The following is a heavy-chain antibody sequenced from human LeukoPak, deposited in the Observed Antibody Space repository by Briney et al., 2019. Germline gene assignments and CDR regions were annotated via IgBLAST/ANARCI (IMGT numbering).Heavy chain of an antibody. J-gene: IGHJ6*02. CDR1: GFPFSNHY. CDR3: ARNTPSLSTNGMDV. D-gene: IGHD3-3*02. Sequence: GGSLRLSCAASGFPFSNHYMFWIRQAPGKGLEWVSVISGGSTSTFYADSVKGRFTISRDNAKNSLYLQMDSLRAEDTAVYYCARNTPSLSTNGMDVWGQGTTVTVSS. V-gene: IGHV3-11*06. CDR2: ISGGSTST.